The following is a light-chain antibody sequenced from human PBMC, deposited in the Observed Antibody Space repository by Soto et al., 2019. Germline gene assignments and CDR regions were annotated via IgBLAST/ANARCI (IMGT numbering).Light chain of an antibody. CDR3: QRYNNWPLT. CDR1: QGIGST. Sequence: EIVMTQSPATLSVSPGEGATISCRASQGIGSTLAWYQHKPGQTPRLLIYDASTRATGVPARFSGSGSGTEFTLTINSLQSEDFAVYYGQRYNNWPLTFGGGTKVESK. CDR2: DAS. V-gene: IGKV3-15*01. J-gene: IGKJ4*01.